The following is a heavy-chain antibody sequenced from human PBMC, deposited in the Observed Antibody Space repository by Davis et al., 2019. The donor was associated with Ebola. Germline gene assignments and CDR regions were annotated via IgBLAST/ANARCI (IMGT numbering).Heavy chain of an antibody. CDR3: AREAFYYDSTGYYYDIPDLFDY. V-gene: IGHV3-11*06. CDR1: GFTFSDYY. D-gene: IGHD3-22*01. Sequence: GESLKISCAASGFTFSDYYMSWIRQAPGKGPEWVSYISSNSTNKKYADSVKGRFTIPRDDAKNSLYLQMNSLRAEDTAVYYCAREAFYYDSTGYYYDIPDLFDYWGQGTLVTVSS. CDR2: ISSNSTNK. J-gene: IGHJ4*02.